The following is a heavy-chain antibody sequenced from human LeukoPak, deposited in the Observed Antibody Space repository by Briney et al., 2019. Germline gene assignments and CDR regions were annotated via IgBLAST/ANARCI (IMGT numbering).Heavy chain of an antibody. CDR1: GFTFSSYA. V-gene: IGHV3-64D*09. D-gene: IGHD2-2*01. CDR3: VRGGSPYAYDF. J-gene: IGHJ4*02. CDR2: LSSRGDNT. Sequence: GGSLRLSCSASGFTFSSYAMHWVRQAPGKGLEYVSALSSRGDNTSYADSVRGRFTISRDTSKNTLFLQTSSLRADDSAVYYCVRGGSPYAYDFWGQGTLVTVSS.